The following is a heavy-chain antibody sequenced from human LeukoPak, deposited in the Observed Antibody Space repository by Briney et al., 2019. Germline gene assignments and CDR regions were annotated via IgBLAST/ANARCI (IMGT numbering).Heavy chain of an antibody. Sequence: GGSLRLSCAASGFTFSSYGMHWVRQAPGKGLEWLAVVSAHGLDKFYADSVKGRFTISRDNAKNSLTLQMNSLRAEDTAMYYCAPTYYSDSRGYHRHYFDFGGQGTLVTVSS. J-gene: IGHJ4*02. CDR1: GFTFSSYG. V-gene: IGHV3-30*12. D-gene: IGHD3-22*01. CDR2: VSAHGLDK. CDR3: APTYYSDSRGYHRHYFDF.